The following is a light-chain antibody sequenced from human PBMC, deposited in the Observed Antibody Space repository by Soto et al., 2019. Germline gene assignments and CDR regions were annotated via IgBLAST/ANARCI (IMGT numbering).Light chain of an antibody. CDR1: QSVLYSSNNKNY. V-gene: IGKV4-1*01. J-gene: IGKJ2*01. CDR2: SAS. Sequence: DIVMTQSPDSLAVSLGERATINCKSSQSVLYSSNNKNYLAWYQQKPGQPPKLLIYSASTRESGVPDRFSGSGSGTDFTLTISSLHAEDVAVSYCQQYYSTPYTFGQGTNLEIK. CDR3: QQYYSTPYT.